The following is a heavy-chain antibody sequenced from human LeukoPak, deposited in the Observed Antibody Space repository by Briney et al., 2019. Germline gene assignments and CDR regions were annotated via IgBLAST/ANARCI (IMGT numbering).Heavy chain of an antibody. CDR1: GYTFTSYD. D-gene: IGHD3-3*01. Sequence: GASVKVSCTASGYTFTSYDINWVRQATGQGLEWMGWINPNSGGTNYAQKFQGRVTMTRDTSISTAYMELSRLRSDDTAVYYCARLFEYYDFWSGDSWGQGTLVTVSS. V-gene: IGHV1-2*02. CDR3: ARLFEYYDFWSGDS. CDR2: INPNSGGT. J-gene: IGHJ4*02.